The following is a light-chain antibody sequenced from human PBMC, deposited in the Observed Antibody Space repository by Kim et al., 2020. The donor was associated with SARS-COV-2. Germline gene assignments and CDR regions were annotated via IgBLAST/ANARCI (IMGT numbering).Light chain of an antibody. CDR2: EVT. Sequence: QSALTQPPSASGSPGQSVTISCTGTSNDVGGHDFVSWYQQHPGKAPKLMIYEVTKRPSGVHDRFSGSKSGNTASLTVSGLQAEDEADYYCSSYAGTRNLVFGGGTKVTVL. J-gene: IGLJ3*02. CDR1: SNDVGGHDF. CDR3: SSYAGTRNLV. V-gene: IGLV2-8*01.